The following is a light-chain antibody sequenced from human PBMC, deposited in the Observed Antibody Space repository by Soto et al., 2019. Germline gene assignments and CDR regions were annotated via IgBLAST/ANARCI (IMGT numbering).Light chain of an antibody. CDR1: QTISRY. V-gene: IGKV1-39*01. CDR2: AAS. J-gene: IGKJ4*01. CDR3: QQSYSTPLT. Sequence: DLQMTQSRSSLSASXXDRVXITCLASQTISRYLNWYQQKPGRAPNXXSYAASSLHSGVPSRFSGSGSGTDFTLTISSLQPEDFATYYCQQSYSTPLTFGGGTKVDIK.